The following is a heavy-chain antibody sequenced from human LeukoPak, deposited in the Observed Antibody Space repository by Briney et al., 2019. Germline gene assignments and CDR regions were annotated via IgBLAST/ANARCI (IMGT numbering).Heavy chain of an antibody. D-gene: IGHD5-12*01. CDR2: ISGSGGST. CDR3: ARDHARVDPGAFDI. V-gene: IGHV3-23*01. Sequence: GGSLRLSCAASGFTFSSYAMSWVRQAPGKGLEWVSAISGSGGSTYYADSVKGRFTLSRDNSKNTLHLQMNSLRAEDTAVYYCARDHARVDPGAFDIWGQGTMVTVS. J-gene: IGHJ3*02. CDR1: GFTFSSYA.